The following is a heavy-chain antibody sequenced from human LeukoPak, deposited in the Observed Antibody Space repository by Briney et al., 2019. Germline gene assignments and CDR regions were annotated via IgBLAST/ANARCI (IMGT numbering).Heavy chain of an antibody. CDR1: GFTFDDYA. J-gene: IGHJ3*02. D-gene: IGHD6-19*01. CDR2: ISWNSGSI. V-gene: IGHV3-9*01. CDR3: ARSISSGWNVDAFDI. Sequence: GGSLRLSCAASGFTFDDYAMHWVRQAPGKGLEWVSGISWNSGSIGYADSVKGRFTISRDNAKNSLYLQMNSLRAEDTAVYYCARSISSGWNVDAFDIWGQGTMVTDSS.